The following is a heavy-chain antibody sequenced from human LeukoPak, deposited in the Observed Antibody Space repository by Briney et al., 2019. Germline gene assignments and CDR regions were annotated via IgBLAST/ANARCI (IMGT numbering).Heavy chain of an antibody. J-gene: IGHJ4*02. Sequence: PSETLSLTCTVPGGSISSSSYYWGWIRQPPGKGLEWIGSIYYSGSTYYNPSLKSRVTISVDTSKNQFSLKLSSVTAADTAVYYCAREWREQWLVYFDYWGQGTLVTVSS. V-gene: IGHV4-39*02. CDR3: AREWREQWLVYFDY. D-gene: IGHD6-19*01. CDR1: GGSISSSSYY. CDR2: IYYSGST.